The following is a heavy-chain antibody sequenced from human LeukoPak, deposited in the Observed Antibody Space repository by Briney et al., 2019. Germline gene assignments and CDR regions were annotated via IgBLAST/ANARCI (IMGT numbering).Heavy chain of an antibody. Sequence: ASVKVSCKXSGYTFSELSMHWVRQAPGKGLERMGGFDPEKGKTIYAQKFQGRVTMTEDTSTDTAYMELSSLTSEDTAVYYCATLVYYYMDVWGKGTTVTVSS. CDR1: GYTFSELS. CDR2: FDPEKGKT. J-gene: IGHJ6*03. V-gene: IGHV1-24*01. CDR3: ATLVYYYMDV.